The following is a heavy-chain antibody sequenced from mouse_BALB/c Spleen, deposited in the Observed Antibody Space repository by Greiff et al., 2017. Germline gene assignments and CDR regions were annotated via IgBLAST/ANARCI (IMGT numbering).Heavy chain of an antibody. V-gene: IGHV5-6*03. CDR3: APTARAKFAY. D-gene: IGHD3-2*01. CDR2: ISSGCGYT. J-gene: IGHJ3*01. CDR1: GFTFSSYG. Sequence: EVKLVESGGGLVQPGGSLQLSCAASGFTFSSYGMSLVSQTPVTRLEWVATISSGCGYTYYPNSVKGRFTISRDNAKNTLYLQMSSLKSEATAMYSWAPTARAKFAYWGEGTLVTVAA.